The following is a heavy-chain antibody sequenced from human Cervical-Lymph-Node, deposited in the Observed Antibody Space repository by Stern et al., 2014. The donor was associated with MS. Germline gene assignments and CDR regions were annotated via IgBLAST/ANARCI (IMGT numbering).Heavy chain of an antibody. D-gene: IGHD3-22*01. CDR2: ICGSGGSI. CDR1: GFTFNKYA. J-gene: IGHJ6*02. Sequence: EVQLVESGGDLVQPGGSLRLSCAASGFTFNKYAMNWVRQAPGKGLEWVSTICGSGGSIYYADSVKGRFTISRDNSENTLYLQMHSLRAEDTAIYYCAKQYFDSSGYSYYYGMDVWGQGTTVTVSS. CDR3: AKQYFDSSGYSYYYGMDV. V-gene: IGHV3-23*04.